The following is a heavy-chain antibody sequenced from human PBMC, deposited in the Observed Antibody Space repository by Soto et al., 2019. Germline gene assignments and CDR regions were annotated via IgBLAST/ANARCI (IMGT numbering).Heavy chain of an antibody. CDR3: ARGTGSLGYCSGDSCYSFDY. D-gene: IGHD2-15*01. J-gene: IGHJ4*02. Sequence: ASVKVSCKASGYTFTSYGIRWVRQAPGQGLEWMGWICAYNGNTNYAQKVQGRVTMTTDTSTSTAHMELRSLRSDDTAVYYCARGTGSLGYCSGDSCYSFDYWGQGTLVTVSS. CDR2: ICAYNGNT. CDR1: GYTFTSYG. V-gene: IGHV1-18*04.